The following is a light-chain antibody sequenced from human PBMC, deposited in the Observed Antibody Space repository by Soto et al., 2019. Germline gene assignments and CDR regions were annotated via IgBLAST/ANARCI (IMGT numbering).Light chain of an antibody. Sequence: EIVLTQSPGTLSWSPGERATLSCRASQSVSSSYLAWYQQKPGQAPRLLIYGASSRATGIPDRFSGSGSGTDFTLTISRREPEDFAVYYCQQYGSSPRTFGQGTKVEI. CDR1: QSVSSSY. CDR3: QQYGSSPRT. V-gene: IGKV3-20*01. J-gene: IGKJ1*01. CDR2: GAS.